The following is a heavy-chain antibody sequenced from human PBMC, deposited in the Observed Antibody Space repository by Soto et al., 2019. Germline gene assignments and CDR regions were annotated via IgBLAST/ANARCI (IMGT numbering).Heavy chain of an antibody. V-gene: IGHV3-23*01. D-gene: IGHD2-2*01. Sequence: EVQLLESGGGLVQPGGSLRLSCAASGFTFSSYALSWVRQAPGKGLVWVSAISGSGGSTYYAVSVKGRFTISRDNSENTVYLQMNSLRAEDTAVYYCAKGRRGVVVPAALVWGQGTLVTVSS. CDR1: GFTFSSYA. CDR2: ISGSGGST. J-gene: IGHJ4*02. CDR3: AKGRRGVVVPAALV.